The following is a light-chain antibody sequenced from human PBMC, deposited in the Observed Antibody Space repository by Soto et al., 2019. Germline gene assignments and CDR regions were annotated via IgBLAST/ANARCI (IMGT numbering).Light chain of an antibody. CDR3: GAWDDSLNGVL. CDR1: SSNIGRNN. Sequence: QSVLTQPPSASGTPGQTVTISCSGSSSNIGRNNVNWYQQVPGTAPKLLMYSDNQRPSGVPDRFSGSRSGTSVSLAISGLQSEDEADYYCGAWDDSLNGVLFGGGTKVTVL. CDR2: SDN. J-gene: IGLJ2*01. V-gene: IGLV1-44*01.